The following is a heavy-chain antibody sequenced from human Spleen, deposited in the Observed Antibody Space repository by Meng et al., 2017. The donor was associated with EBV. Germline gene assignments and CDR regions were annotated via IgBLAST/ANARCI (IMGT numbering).Heavy chain of an antibody. CDR1: GGSFSDYY. D-gene: IGHD3-10*01. Sequence: QVQLKQWGAGLLKPSETLSLTCAVYGGSFSDYYWSWIRQTPGKGLEWMGEISPGGSTDYNASLKSRVTISADTSKNQLSLKLSSVTAADTAVYYCARAVGDHWGQGILVTVSS. CDR3: ARAVGDH. J-gene: IGHJ4*02. V-gene: IGHV4-34*01. CDR2: ISPGGST.